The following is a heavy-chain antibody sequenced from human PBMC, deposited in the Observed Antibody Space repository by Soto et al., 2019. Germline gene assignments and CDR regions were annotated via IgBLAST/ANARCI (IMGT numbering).Heavy chain of an antibody. V-gene: IGHV6-1*01. CDR3: ARGAVADPYYYYGMDA. CDR2: TYYRSKWYN. CDR1: GDSVSSNSAA. Sequence: SQTLSLTCAISGDSVSSNSAAWNWIRQSPSRGLEWLGRTYYRSKWYNDYAVSVKSRITINPDTSKNQFSLQLNSVTPEDTAVYYCARGAVADPYYYYGMDAWGQGTTVTISS. J-gene: IGHJ6*02. D-gene: IGHD6-19*01.